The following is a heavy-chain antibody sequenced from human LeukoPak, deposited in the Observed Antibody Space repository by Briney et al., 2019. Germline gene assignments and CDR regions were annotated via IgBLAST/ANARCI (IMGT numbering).Heavy chain of an antibody. Sequence: GGSLRLSCAASGFTFSSYEMNRVRQAPGKGLEWVSYISSSGRTIYYADSVKGRFTISRDNSKNTLYLHMNSLRDDDTAVYYCVRGVGVSRFNYLDPWGQGTLVIVSS. J-gene: IGHJ5*02. CDR3: VRGVGVSRFNYLDP. V-gene: IGHV3-48*03. CDR1: GFTFSSYE. CDR2: ISSSGRTI. D-gene: IGHD1-7*01.